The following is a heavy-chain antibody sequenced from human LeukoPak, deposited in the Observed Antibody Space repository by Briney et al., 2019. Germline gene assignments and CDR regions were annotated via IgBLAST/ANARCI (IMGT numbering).Heavy chain of an antibody. V-gene: IGHV5-51*01. CDR3: ARHEVGATPDPDY. Sequence: GASLKISCKGSGYSFTSYWIGWVRPMPGKGLEWMGIIYPGDSDTGYSPSFQGQVTISDDKSISTAYLQCSSLKASATAMYDLARHEVGATPDPDYWGQGTLVNVSS. J-gene: IGHJ4*02. CDR2: IYPGDSDT. D-gene: IGHD1-26*01. CDR1: GYSFTSYW.